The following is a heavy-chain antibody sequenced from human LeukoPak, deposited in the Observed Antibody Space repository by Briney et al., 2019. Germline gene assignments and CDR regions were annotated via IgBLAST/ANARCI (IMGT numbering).Heavy chain of an antibody. CDR3: ARLTTTVTTPFDY. V-gene: IGHV3-23*01. Sequence: GGSLRLSCAASGFTFSNYAMNWVRQAPGKGLEWVSLISGSTGSTYYADSVKGRFSISRDNSKNTVYLQMNSLRAEDTAVYYCARLTTTVTTPFDYWGQGTLVTVSS. CDR1: GFTFSNYA. J-gene: IGHJ4*02. D-gene: IGHD4-17*01. CDR2: ISGSTGST.